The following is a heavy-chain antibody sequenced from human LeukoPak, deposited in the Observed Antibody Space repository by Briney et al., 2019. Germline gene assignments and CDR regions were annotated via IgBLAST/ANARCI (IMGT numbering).Heavy chain of an antibody. CDR3: AKARGRGVLNYYYYYGMDV. Sequence: GGSLRLSCAASGFTFSSYAMSWVRQAPGKGLEWVSAISGSGGSTYYADSVKGRFTIPRDNSKNTLYLQMNSLRAEDTAVYYCAKARGRGVLNYYYYYGMDVWGQGTTVTVSS. J-gene: IGHJ6*02. CDR1: GFTFSSYA. D-gene: IGHD3-10*01. CDR2: ISGSGGST. V-gene: IGHV3-23*01.